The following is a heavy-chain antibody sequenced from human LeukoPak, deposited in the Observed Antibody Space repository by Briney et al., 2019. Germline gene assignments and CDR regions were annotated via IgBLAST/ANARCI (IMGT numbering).Heavy chain of an antibody. CDR2: ISSSSSYI. J-gene: IGHJ4*02. V-gene: IGHV3-21*01. Sequence: PGGSLRLSCAASGFTFSSSSMNWVRQAPGKGLEWVSSISSSSSYIYYADSVKGRFTISRDNAKNSLYLQMNSLRAEDTAVYYCAKGPGRDSSGHTNYYFDYWGQGTLVTVSS. CDR1: GFTFSSSS. D-gene: IGHD3-22*01. CDR3: AKGPGRDSSGHTNYYFDY.